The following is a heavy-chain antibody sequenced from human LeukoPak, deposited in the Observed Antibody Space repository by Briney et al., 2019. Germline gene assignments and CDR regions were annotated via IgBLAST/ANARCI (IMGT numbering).Heavy chain of an antibody. V-gene: IGHV1-69*04. CDR2: IIPTVGIA. D-gene: IGHD4-23*01. CDR3: ARSSGYGGYDY. CDR1: GGTFSSYA. Sequence: SVKVSCKASGGTFSSYAISWVRQAPGQGLEWMGRIIPTVGIANYAQKFQGRVTITADKSTSTAYMELSSLRSEDTAVYYCARSSGYGGYDYWGQGTLVTVSS. J-gene: IGHJ4*02.